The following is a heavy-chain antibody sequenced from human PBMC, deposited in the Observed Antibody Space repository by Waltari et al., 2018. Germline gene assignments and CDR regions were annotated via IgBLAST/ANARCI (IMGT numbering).Heavy chain of an antibody. CDR3: ARYSVGAAFDL. V-gene: IGHV1-8*01. J-gene: IGHJ3*01. CDR2: MNPNERT. CDR1: GYTSTNLD. D-gene: IGHD1-26*01. Sequence: QVQLVQSGAEVKAPGASVKVSCKTSGYTSTNLDINWVRQAAGHGLEWMGWMNPNERTGYAPQFQSRVAMTRDASINTAYLELTNLRSDDTAVYYCARYSVGAAFDLWGQGTQVTVSS.